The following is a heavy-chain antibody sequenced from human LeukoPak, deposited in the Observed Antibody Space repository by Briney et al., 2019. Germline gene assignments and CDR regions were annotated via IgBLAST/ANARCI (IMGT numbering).Heavy chain of an antibody. CDR3: ATRANYYDSSGYYYVG. Sequence: GASVKVSCKVSGYILTELSMHWVRQAPGKGLELMGGFDPEDGETIYAQKFQGRVTMTEDTPTDTAYMELSSLRSEDTAVYSCATRANYYDSSGYYYVGWGQGTLVTVSS. D-gene: IGHD3-22*01. CDR1: GYILTELS. CDR2: FDPEDGET. V-gene: IGHV1-24*01. J-gene: IGHJ4*02.